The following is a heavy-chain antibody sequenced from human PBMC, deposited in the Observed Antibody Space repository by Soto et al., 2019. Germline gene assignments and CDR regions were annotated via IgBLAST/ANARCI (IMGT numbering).Heavy chain of an antibody. Sequence: QVQLQESGPGLVKPSQTLSLTCTVSGGSISSGGYYPTWIREFPGKGVEWIAYIYYSRNTYYNPSLKSRISISQDTSTNQFSLSLTSVTAADTAVYYCARGAADYGDAFDIWGQGTLVTVSS. CDR1: GGSISSGGYY. D-gene: IGHD4-17*01. V-gene: IGHV4-31*03. CDR2: IYYSRNT. CDR3: ARGAADYGDAFDI. J-gene: IGHJ3*02.